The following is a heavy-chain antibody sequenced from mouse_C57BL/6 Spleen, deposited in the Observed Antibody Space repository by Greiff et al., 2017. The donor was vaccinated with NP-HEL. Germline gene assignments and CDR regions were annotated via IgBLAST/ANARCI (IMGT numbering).Heavy chain of an antibody. CDR2: INPNNGGT. Sequence: VQLQQSGPELVKPGASVKIPCKASGYTFTDYNMDWVKQSHGKSLEWIGDINPNNGGTIYNQKSKGKATLTVDKSSSTAYMELRSLTSEDTAVYYCARGANYYGSSWFAYWGQGTLVTVSA. CDR1: GYTFTDYN. CDR3: ARGANYYGSSWFAY. D-gene: IGHD1-1*01. V-gene: IGHV1-18*01. J-gene: IGHJ3*01.